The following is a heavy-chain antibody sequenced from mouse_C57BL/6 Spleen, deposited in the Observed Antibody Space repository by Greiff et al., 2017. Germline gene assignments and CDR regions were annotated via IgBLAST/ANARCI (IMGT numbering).Heavy chain of an antibody. CDR1: GFTFTDYY. V-gene: IGHV7-3*01. J-gene: IGHJ4*01. Sequence: EVKLLESGGGLVQPGGSLSLSCAASGFTFTDYYMSWVRQPPGKALEWLGFIRHKANGYTTEYSASVKGRFTISRDNSQSILYLQMNALRAEDSATYYCARYVYGNYAAMDYWGQGTSVTVSS. D-gene: IGHD2-1*01. CDR2: IRHKANGYTT. CDR3: ARYVYGNYAAMDY.